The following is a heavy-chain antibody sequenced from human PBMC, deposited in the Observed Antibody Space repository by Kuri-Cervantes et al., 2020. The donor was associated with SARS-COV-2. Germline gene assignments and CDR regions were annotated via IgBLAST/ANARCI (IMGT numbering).Heavy chain of an antibody. CDR1: GGSISSSSYY. D-gene: IGHD3-22*01. CDR3: ARPRDSSGYEGWFDP. J-gene: IGHJ5*02. Sequence: GSLRLSCTVSGGSISSSSYYWGWIRQPPGKGLEWIGSIYYSGSTYYNPSLKSRVTISVDTSKNQFSLKLSSVTAADTAVYYCARPRDSSGYEGWFDPWGQGNLVPVAS. V-gene: IGHV4-39*01. CDR2: IYYSGST.